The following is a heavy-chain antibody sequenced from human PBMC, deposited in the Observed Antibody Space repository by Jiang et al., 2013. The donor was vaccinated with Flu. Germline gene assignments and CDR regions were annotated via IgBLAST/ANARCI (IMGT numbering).Heavy chain of an antibody. J-gene: IGHJ2*01. CDR1: GYTFTSYD. V-gene: IGHV1-8*01. CDR2: MNPNSGNT. D-gene: IGHD1-7*01. Sequence: SGAEVKKPGASVKVSCKASGYTFTSYDINWVRQATGQGLEWMGWMNPNSGNTGYAQKFQGRVTMTRNTSISTAYMELSSLRSEDTAVYYCARGLTKTGTEFFWYFDLWGRGTLATVSS. CDR3: ARGLTKTGTEFFWYFDL.